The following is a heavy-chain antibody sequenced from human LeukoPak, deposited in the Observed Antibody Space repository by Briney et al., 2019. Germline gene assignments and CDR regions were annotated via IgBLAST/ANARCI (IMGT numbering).Heavy chain of an antibody. V-gene: IGHV4-59*06. J-gene: IGHJ4*02. Sequence: SETLSLTCTVSGGSLSSYYWSWLRQPPGKGLEWIGYIYYSGSTYYNPSLMSRVTISIDTSKNQFSLKLSSVTAADTAVDYCARTRLRRGKDSSGYYDYWGQGTLVTVSS. CDR2: IYYSGST. CDR3: ARTRLRRGKDSSGYYDY. CDR1: GGSLSSYY. D-gene: IGHD3-22*01.